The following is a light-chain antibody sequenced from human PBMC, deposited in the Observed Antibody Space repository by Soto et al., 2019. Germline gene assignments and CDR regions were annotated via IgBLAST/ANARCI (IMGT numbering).Light chain of an antibody. CDR2: EVS. Sequence: QSALTQPASVSGSPGQSITISCTGTSSDVGGYNYVSCFQQHPGKAPKLKIYEVSNRPSGVSNRFSGSKSGNTASLTISELQAEDEADYYCTSFTTISTWVFGGGTKVTVL. V-gene: IGLV2-14*01. CDR3: TSFTTISTWV. CDR1: SSDVGGYNY. J-gene: IGLJ3*02.